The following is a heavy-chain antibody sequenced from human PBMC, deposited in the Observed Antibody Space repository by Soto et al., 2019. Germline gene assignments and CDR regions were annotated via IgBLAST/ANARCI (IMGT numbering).Heavy chain of an antibody. J-gene: IGHJ6*04. Sequence: PXGSLKLSCEASGFSMRDYWMHWVRQAPGEGLVWVSCINGDASSTTYADSVKGRFTISRDDAKNTVYLQMTSLRAEDTAVYFCARDRSYAMEVWGKGTRVTV. CDR3: ARDRSYAMEV. V-gene: IGHV3-74*01. CDR1: GFSMRDYW. CDR2: INGDASST.